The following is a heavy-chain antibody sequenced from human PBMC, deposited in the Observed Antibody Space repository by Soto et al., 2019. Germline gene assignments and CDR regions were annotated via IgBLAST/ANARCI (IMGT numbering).Heavy chain of an antibody. Sequence: EVQLVESGGGLVQPGGSLRLSCAASGFTFSSYWMPWAGQAPGKGLVWASRINSDGSAESYADSLKGRFTSSRDNAKNTLYLQMNSLRAEDTAVYYCAVAVAGPTAIGYWGQGTLVTVSS. J-gene: IGHJ4*02. CDR3: AVAVAGPTAIGY. V-gene: IGHV3-74*01. CDR1: GFTFSSYW. D-gene: IGHD6-19*01. CDR2: INSDGSAE.